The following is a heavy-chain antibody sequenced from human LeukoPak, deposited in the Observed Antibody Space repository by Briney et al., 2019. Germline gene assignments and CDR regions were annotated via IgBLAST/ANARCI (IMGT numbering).Heavy chain of an antibody. CDR2: IKSKADGGTT. V-gene: IGHV3-15*01. D-gene: IGHD6-19*01. Sequence: GGSLRLSCAASGFTFNNAWMSWVRQAPGKGLEWVGRIKSKADGGTTDHAAPVKGRFSISRDDSKSTLYLQMNSLRAEDTAVYYCTRIEYDSGWYFDYWGQGTLVTVSS. CDR1: GFTFNNAW. CDR3: TRIEYDSGWYFDY. J-gene: IGHJ4*02.